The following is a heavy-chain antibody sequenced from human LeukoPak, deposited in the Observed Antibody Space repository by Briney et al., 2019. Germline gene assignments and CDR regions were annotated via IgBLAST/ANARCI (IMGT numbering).Heavy chain of an antibody. CDR3: AITVTGGIDY. CDR1: GFTFSNSW. Sequence: PGGSLRLSCAASGFTFSNSWMHWVRQAPGKGLVWVSHINSDGSSTSYADSVKGRFTISRGNAKNTLYLQMNSLRAEDTAVYYCAITVTGGIDYWGQGTLVTVSS. J-gene: IGHJ4*02. V-gene: IGHV3-74*01. D-gene: IGHD4-17*01. CDR2: INSDGSST.